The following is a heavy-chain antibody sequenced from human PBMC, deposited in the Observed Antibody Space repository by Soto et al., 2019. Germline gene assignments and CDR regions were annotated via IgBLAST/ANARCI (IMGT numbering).Heavy chain of an antibody. CDR2: ISGSGGST. Sequence: EVQLLESGGGLVQPGGSLRLSCAASGFNFSSYAMSWVRQAPGKGLEWVSAISGSGGSTYYADSVKGRFTISRDNSKNTLYLQMTSLRAEDTAVYYCAKGRDIVATVGGWFDPWGQGTLVTVSS. V-gene: IGHV3-23*01. J-gene: IGHJ5*02. CDR3: AKGRDIVATVGGWFDP. CDR1: GFNFSSYA. D-gene: IGHD5-12*01.